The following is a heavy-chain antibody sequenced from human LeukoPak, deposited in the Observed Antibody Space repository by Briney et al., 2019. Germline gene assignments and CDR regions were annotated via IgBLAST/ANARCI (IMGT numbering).Heavy chain of an antibody. Sequence: PGGSLRLSCAASGFTFSNYLMTWVRQAPGKGLEWVADIKADGSEKYYVDSVKGRFTILRDNAKNSLYLQMNSLRAEDTAIYYCAKGLVVVLKWLPYFDYWGQGILVTVSS. CDR2: IKADGSEK. CDR1: GFTFSNYL. V-gene: IGHV3-7*03. J-gene: IGHJ4*02. CDR3: AKGLVVVLKWLPYFDY. D-gene: IGHD3-22*01.